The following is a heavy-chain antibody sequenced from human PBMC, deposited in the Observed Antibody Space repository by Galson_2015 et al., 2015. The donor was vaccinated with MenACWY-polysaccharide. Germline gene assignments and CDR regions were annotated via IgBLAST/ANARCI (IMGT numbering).Heavy chain of an antibody. Sequence: SLRLSCAASGITFSRDGYHWVRQAPGKGLEWVAVSRSHNSKQFYADSVKGRFTVSRDESTSTLYLQMNSLRPEDTAVYYCARDRPDCSVGTCLTGNYFDYSGQGTLVTVSS. V-gene: IGHV3-30-3*01. CDR1: GITFSRDG. CDR3: ARDRPDCSVGTCLTGNYFDY. CDR2: SRSHNSKQ. J-gene: IGHJ4*02. D-gene: IGHD2-15*01.